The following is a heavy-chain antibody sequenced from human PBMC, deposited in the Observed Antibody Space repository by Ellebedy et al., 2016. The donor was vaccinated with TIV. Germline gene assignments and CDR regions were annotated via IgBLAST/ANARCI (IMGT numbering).Heavy chain of an antibody. Sequence: GESLKISXAASGFTFSSYAMSWVRQAPGKGLEWVSAISGSGGSTYYADPVKGRFTISRDNSKNTLYLQMNSLRAEDTAVYYCAKEAPMVRGVRGYFDYWGQGTLVTVSS. CDR2: ISGSGGST. V-gene: IGHV3-23*01. CDR1: GFTFSSYA. J-gene: IGHJ4*02. CDR3: AKEAPMVRGVRGYFDY. D-gene: IGHD3-10*01.